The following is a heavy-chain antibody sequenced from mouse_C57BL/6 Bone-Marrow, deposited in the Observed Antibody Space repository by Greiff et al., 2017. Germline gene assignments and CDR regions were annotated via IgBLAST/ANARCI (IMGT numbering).Heavy chain of an antibody. J-gene: IGHJ2*01. V-gene: IGHV1-50*01. Sequence: VQLKQPGAELVKPGASVKLSCKASGYTFTSYWMQWVKQRPGQGLEWIGEIDPSDSYTNYNQKFKGKATLPVDTSSSTAYMQLSSLTSEDSAVYYCARVGGWPIFDYWGQGTTLTVSS. CDR3: ARVGGWPIFDY. D-gene: IGHD3-3*01. CDR2: IDPSDSYT. CDR1: GYTFTSYW.